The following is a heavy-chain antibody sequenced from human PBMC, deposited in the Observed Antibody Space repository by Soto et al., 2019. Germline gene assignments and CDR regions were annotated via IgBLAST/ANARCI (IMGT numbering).Heavy chain of an antibody. CDR1: GLSITDSEMG. CDR2: IDSSGEK. Sequence: QVTLKESGPVLVKPTETLTLRCTVSGLSITDSEMGVSWIRQPPGQPLEWLAHIDSSGEKSYRTFLKSILAISKDTSKSQIVLTMTNMDPADTATYSCARRHLAVAVSPWFDPWGQGIPVPVSS. V-gene: IGHV2-26*01. D-gene: IGHD6-19*01. J-gene: IGHJ5*02. CDR3: ARRHLAVAVSPWFDP.